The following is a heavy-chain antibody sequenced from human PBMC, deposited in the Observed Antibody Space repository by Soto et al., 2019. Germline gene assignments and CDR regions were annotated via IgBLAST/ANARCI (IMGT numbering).Heavy chain of an antibody. CDR1: GYTFTSYA. Sequence: QVQLVQSGAEVKKPGASVKVSCKASGYTFTSYAMHWVRQAPGQRLEWMGWITAGNGNTKYSQKFQGRVTITRDTPASRAYMELSSLGYEDTAVYYCARDSSGYYCVDWYFYVWGRGTLGNVSS. CDR3: ARDSSGYYCVDWYFYV. D-gene: IGHD3-22*01. J-gene: IGHJ2*01. CDR2: ITAGNGNT. V-gene: IGHV1-3*01.